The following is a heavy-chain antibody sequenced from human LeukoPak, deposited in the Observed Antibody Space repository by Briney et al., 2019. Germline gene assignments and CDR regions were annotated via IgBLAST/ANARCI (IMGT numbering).Heavy chain of an antibody. D-gene: IGHD6-19*01. CDR3: ARSLFLTAVAATAPRYYYYYGMDV. Sequence: GGSLRLSCAASGFTFSSYSMNWVRQAPGKGLEWVSSINSSSSYIYYADSVKGRFTISRDNAKNSLYLPMNSLRAEDTAVYYCARSLFLTAVAATAPRYYYYYGMDVWGKGTTVTVSS. V-gene: IGHV3-21*01. J-gene: IGHJ6*04. CDR1: GFTFSSYS. CDR2: INSSSSYI.